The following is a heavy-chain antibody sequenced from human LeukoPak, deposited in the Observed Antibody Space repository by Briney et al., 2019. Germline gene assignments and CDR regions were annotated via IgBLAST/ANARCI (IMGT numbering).Heavy chain of an antibody. Sequence: ASVKVSCKASGYTFTSNYIHWVRQAPGQGLEWMGMIYPRDGSTSYAQKFQGRVTITADESTSTAYMELSSLRSEDTAVYYCARDGDIAAAGRWFDPWGQGTLVTVSS. CDR2: IYPRDGST. J-gene: IGHJ5*02. D-gene: IGHD6-13*01. CDR3: ARDGDIAAAGRWFDP. CDR1: GYTFTSNY. V-gene: IGHV1-46*01.